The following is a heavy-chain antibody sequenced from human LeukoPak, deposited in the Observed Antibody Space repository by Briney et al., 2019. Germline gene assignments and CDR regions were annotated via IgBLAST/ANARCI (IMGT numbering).Heavy chain of an antibody. CDR1: GFTFDDYG. Sequence: GGSLRLSCAASGFTFDDYGMHWVRQAPGKGLEWVAVKGRFTISRDNSKNTLYLQMNSLRDDDTAVYYCVRGVGVSRFNYFDPWGQGTLVTVSS. CDR3: VRGVGVSRFNYFDP. D-gene: IGHD1-26*01. J-gene: IGHJ5*02. V-gene: IGHV3-33*08.